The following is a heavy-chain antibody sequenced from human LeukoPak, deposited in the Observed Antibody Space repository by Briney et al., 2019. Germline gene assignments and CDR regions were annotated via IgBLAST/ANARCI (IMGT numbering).Heavy chain of an antibody. CDR1: GFTVSSNY. D-gene: IGHD5-24*01. CDR3: ARARGMATYYFDY. J-gene: IGHJ4*02. CDR2: IYSGGST. V-gene: IGHV3-66*01. Sequence: GESLRLSCAASGFTVSSNYMSWVRQAPGKGLEWVSVIYSGGSTYYADSVKGRFTISRDNSKNTLYLQMNSLRAEDTAVYYCARARGMATYYFDYWGQGTLVTVSS.